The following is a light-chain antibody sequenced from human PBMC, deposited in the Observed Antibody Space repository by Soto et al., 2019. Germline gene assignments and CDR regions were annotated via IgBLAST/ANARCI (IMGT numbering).Light chain of an antibody. J-gene: IGKJ5*01. CDR3: QQYENLPIT. V-gene: IGKV1-33*01. CDR1: QDINTY. Sequence: DIQMTQSPSTLSASIGDRVTITCRASQDINTYLAWYQHKPGKTPKLLIYDASNLEVGVPSRFSGGGSGTDFTLTISSLQPEDVATYYCQQYENLPITFGQGTRLEIK. CDR2: DAS.